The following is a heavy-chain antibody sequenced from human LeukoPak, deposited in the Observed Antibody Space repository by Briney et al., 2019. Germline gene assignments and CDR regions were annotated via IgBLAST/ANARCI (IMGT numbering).Heavy chain of an antibody. V-gene: IGHV3-48*03. Sequence: GGSLRLSCAASGFTFSSYEMNWVRQAPGKGLEWVSYISSSGSTIYYADSVKGRFTISRDNAKNSLYLQMNSLRAEDTAVYYCARAVYEAGVYCGGDCYQNDAFDIWGQGTMVTVSS. J-gene: IGHJ3*02. D-gene: IGHD2-21*02. CDR2: ISSSGSTI. CDR1: GFTFSSYE. CDR3: ARAVYEAGVYCGGDCYQNDAFDI.